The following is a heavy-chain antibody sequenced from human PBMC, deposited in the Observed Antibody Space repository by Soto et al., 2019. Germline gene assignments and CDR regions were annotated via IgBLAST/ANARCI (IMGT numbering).Heavy chain of an antibody. CDR1: GFTFSSYA. J-gene: IGHJ4*02. D-gene: IGHD5-18*01. CDR2: ISGSGGST. V-gene: IGHV3-23*01. Sequence: EVQLLESGGGLVQPGGSLRLSCAASGFTFSSYAMNWVRQAPGKGLQWVSAISGSGGSTYYTDYVKGRFTISRDNSKSTLYLQMNSLRAEDTAVYYCAKDRYNYGFMFDSWGQGSLVTVSS. CDR3: AKDRYNYGFMFDS.